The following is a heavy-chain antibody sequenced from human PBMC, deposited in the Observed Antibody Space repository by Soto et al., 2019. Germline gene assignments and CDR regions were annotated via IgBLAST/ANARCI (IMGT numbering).Heavy chain of an antibody. V-gene: IGHV4-31*03. CDR1: GGSINSDAYY. Sequence: KPSETLSLTCTVSGGSINSDAYYWSWIRQYPGKGLEWLGHIDYSGTTYYTPSLRSRLTMSGDTSKNQVSLKLSSVTAADTAVYYCARNTGRRAYFDYWGQGILVTVSS. CDR2: IDYSGTT. J-gene: IGHJ4*02. CDR3: ARNTGRRAYFDY. D-gene: IGHD4-17*01.